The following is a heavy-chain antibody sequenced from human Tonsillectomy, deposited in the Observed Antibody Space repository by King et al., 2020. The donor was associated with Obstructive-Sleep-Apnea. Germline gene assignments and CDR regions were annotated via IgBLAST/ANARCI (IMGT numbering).Heavy chain of an antibody. V-gene: IGHV3-49*01. CDR1: GFTFGGYA. D-gene: IGHD3-10*01. J-gene: IGHJ4*02. CDR2: IRSKAYGGAK. CDR3: TRVETMVRGQVGGYGCFDY. Sequence: VQLVESGGGLVQPGRSLRLSCTASGFTFGGYAMSWFRQAPGKGVGWVGFIRSKAYGGAKEKAPCCKGRFTILKDGSKSIAYLQMNSLKTEDTDVYYCTRVETMVRGQVGGYGCFDYWGQGTLVTVST.